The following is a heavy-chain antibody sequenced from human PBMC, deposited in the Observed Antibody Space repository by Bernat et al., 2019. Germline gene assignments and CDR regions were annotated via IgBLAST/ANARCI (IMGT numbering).Heavy chain of an antibody. CDR1: GFTFRGYW. Sequence: EVQLVQSGGGLVQPGGSLRLSCAASGFTFRGYWMTWVRQAPGKGLEWVANIKQDEIEKYYVDFVKGRFTISRDNAKNSLDLQMNSLRAEDTAVYYCARVRSTSRNFYYRGQGTLVTVSS. D-gene: IGHD2-2*01. J-gene: IGHJ4*02. CDR3: ARVRSTSRNFYY. CDR2: IKQDEIEK. V-gene: IGHV3-7*03.